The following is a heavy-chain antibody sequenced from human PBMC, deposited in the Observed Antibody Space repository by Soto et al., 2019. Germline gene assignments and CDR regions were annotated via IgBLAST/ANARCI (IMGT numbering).Heavy chain of an antibody. Sequence: EVQLVESGGGLVQPGGSLRLSCAASGFTFSSYWMSWVRQAPGKGLEWVANIKQDGSEKYYVDSVKGRFTISRDNAKNSWYLQMNSLRAEDTAVYYCARDHYVAGCSGGSCRPYYYYYGMDVWGQGTTVTVSS. CDR2: IKQDGSEK. V-gene: IGHV3-7*01. CDR1: GFTFSSYW. D-gene: IGHD2-15*01. CDR3: ARDHYVAGCSGGSCRPYYYYYGMDV. J-gene: IGHJ6*02.